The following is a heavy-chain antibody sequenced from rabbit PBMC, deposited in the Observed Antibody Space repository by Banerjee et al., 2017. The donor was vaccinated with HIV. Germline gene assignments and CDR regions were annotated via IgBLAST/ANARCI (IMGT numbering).Heavy chain of an antibody. CDR3: ARDMGYYTYAYAGYAYARGYYYGMDL. J-gene: IGHJ6*01. Sequence: QEQLEESGGGLVKPEGSLTLTCTASGFDLSTYYYMCWVRQAPGKGLEWIAYIYTGSSGSTYNASWAKGRFTISKTSSTTVTLQMTSLTAADTATYFCARDMGYYTYAYAGYAYARGYYYGMDLWGPGTLVTVS. CDR1: GFDLSTYYY. V-gene: IGHV1S45*01. D-gene: IGHD6-1*01. CDR2: IYTGSSGST.